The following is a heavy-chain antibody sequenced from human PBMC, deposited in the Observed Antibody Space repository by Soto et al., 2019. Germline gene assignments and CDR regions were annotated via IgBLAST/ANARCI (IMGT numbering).Heavy chain of an antibody. CDR3: ASDMSTT. J-gene: IGHJ5*02. V-gene: IGHV1-8*01. CDR1: GYTFTSHD. D-gene: IGHD2-2*01. Sequence: QVQLVQSGAEVKKPGASVKVSCKASGYTFTSHDINWMRQTTGQGLEWMGWMNPNSGHTNYAQNFQGRVTMTRDTSINTAYMELTNLRSEDTAISYGASDMSTTWGQGTLVTVSS. CDR2: MNPNSGHT.